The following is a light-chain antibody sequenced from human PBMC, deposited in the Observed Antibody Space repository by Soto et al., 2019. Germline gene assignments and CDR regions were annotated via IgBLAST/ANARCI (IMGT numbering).Light chain of an antibody. J-gene: IGLJ2*01. CDR1: RGHSSYA. CDR3: QTWGTGIVV. V-gene: IGLV4-69*01. CDR2: LNSDGSH. Sequence: QPVRTQSPSASASLGASVKLTCTLSRGHSSYAIAWHQQQPEKGPRYLMKLNSDGSHSKGDGIPDRFSGSSSGAERYLTISSLQSEDEADYYCQTWGTGIVVFGGGTKVTVL.